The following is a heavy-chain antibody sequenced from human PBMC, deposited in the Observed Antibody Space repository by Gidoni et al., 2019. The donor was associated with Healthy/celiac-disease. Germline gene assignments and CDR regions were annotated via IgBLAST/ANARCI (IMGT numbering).Heavy chain of an antibody. J-gene: IGHJ6*02. CDR2: IYTSGSS. Sequence: QVQLQESGPGLVKPSETLSLTCTVYGGSISSYYWSWIRQPAGKGLEWIGRIYTSGSSNYNPSLKSRVTMSVDTSKNQFSLKLSSVTAADTAVYYCARVQSVIAVAGADPHGFGYYGMDVWGQGTMVTVSS. CDR1: GGSISSYY. D-gene: IGHD6-19*01. V-gene: IGHV4-4*07. CDR3: ARVQSVIAVAGADPHGFGYYGMDV.